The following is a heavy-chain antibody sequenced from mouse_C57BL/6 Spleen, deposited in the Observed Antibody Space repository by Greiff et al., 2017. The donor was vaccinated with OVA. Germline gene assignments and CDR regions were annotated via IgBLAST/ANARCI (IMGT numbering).Heavy chain of an antibody. V-gene: IGHV1-53*01. Sequence: QVQLQQPGTELVKPGASVKLSCKASGYTFTSYWMHWVKQRPGQGLEWIGNINPSNGGTNYNEKFKSKATLTVDKSSSTAYMPLSSLTSEDSAVYYGAAYGISPYYAMDYWGQGTSVTVSS. CDR2: INPSNGGT. CDR1: GYTFTSYW. D-gene: IGHD1-1*01. J-gene: IGHJ4*01. CDR3: AAYGISPYYAMDY.